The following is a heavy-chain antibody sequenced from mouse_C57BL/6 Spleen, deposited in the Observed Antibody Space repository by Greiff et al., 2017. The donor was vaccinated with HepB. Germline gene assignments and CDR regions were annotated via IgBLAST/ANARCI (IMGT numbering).Heavy chain of an antibody. V-gene: IGHV3-6*01. CDR3: ASVRGAMDY. CDR1: GYSITSGYY. CDR2: ISYDGSN. D-gene: IGHD1-1*01. Sequence: VQLQQSGPGLVKPSQSLSLTCSVTGYSITSGYYWNWIRQFPGNKLEWMGYISYDGSNNYNPSLKNRISITRDTSKNQFFLKLNSVTTEDTATYYCASVRGAMDYWGQGTSVTVSS. J-gene: IGHJ4*01.